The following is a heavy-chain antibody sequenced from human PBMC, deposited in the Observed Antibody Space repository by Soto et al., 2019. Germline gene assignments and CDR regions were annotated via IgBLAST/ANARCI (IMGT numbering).Heavy chain of an antibody. CDR2: IRSSGDRT. V-gene: IGHV3-23*01. CDR1: GFTFSSYA. D-gene: IGHD1-1*01. J-gene: IGHJ6*02. Sequence: EVQLLESGGGLVQPGGSLRLSCAASGFTFSSYAMSWVRQAPGKGLEWVSVIRSSGDRTYYADSVKGRFTISRDNSKKTLYMQRNSRRAEDTAVYYCAKQQGPGTPYYYAMDVWGQGTTVTVSS. CDR3: AKQQGPGTPYYYAMDV.